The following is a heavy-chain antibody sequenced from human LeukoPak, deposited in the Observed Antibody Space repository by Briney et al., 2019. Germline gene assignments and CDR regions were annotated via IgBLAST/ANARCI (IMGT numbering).Heavy chain of an antibody. Sequence: TGGSLRLSCAASGFTFSSYWMSWVRQAPGKGLEWVANIKQDGSEKYYVDSVKGRFTISRDNAKNSLYLQMNSLRAEDTAVYYCARSNFLYYYYGMDVWGQGTTVTVSS. V-gene: IGHV3-7*01. D-gene: IGHD4-11*01. CDR3: ARSNFLYYYYGMDV. CDR2: IKQDGSEK. J-gene: IGHJ6*02. CDR1: GFTFSSYW.